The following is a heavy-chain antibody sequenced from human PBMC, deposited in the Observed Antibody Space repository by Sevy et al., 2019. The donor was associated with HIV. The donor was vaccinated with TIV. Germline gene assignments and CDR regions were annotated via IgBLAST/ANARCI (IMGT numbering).Heavy chain of an antibody. CDR1: GFSVRDNS. Sequence: GGSLRLSCAASGFSVRDNSMSWVRQAPGQGLEWVSVISAGISTYYADSVKGRFTISRDNAKNSLYLQMNSLRDEDTAVYYCARRSSSSSYDYYYYGMDVWGQGTTVTVSS. CDR2: ISAGIST. D-gene: IGHD6-6*01. V-gene: IGHV3-66*04. J-gene: IGHJ6*02. CDR3: ARRSSSSSYDYYYYGMDV.